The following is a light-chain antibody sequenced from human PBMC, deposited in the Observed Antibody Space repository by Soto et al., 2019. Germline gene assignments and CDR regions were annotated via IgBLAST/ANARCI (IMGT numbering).Light chain of an antibody. CDR1: STNIGSNA. Sequence: QAVVTQPPSASGTPGQRVTISCSGSSTNIGSNAVNWFQHLPGAAPKLVIYTNDQRPSGVPYRFSGSKSGTSASLAIGGLQSEDEADYYCATWDDSLNGYVFGTGTKLTVL. V-gene: IGLV1-44*01. J-gene: IGLJ1*01. CDR3: ATWDDSLNGYV. CDR2: TND.